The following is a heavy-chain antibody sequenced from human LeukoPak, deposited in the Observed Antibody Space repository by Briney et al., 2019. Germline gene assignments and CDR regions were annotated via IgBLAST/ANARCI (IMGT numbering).Heavy chain of an antibody. Sequence: GGSLRLSCAASGFTFSSYWMHWVRQAPGKGLVWVSRINTDGSSTSYADSVRGRFTISRDNAKNTLYLQMSSLRAEDTAVYYCAKDRGTPDAFDLWGQGTMVTVSS. D-gene: IGHD5-24*01. V-gene: IGHV3-74*01. J-gene: IGHJ3*01. CDR3: AKDRGTPDAFDL. CDR2: INTDGSST. CDR1: GFTFSSYW.